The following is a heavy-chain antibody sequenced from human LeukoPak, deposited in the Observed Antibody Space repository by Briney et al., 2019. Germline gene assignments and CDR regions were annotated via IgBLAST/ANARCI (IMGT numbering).Heavy chain of an antibody. D-gene: IGHD3-9*01. Sequence: ASVNVSCKASGYTFTGYYMHWVRQAPGQGLEWMGWINPNSGGTNYAQKFQGRVTMTRDTSISTAYMELSRLRSDDTAVYYCARGLLGRYFDWLLFYYWGQGTLVTVSS. J-gene: IGHJ4*02. CDR3: ARGLLGRYFDWLLFYY. CDR2: INPNSGGT. CDR1: GYTFTGYY. V-gene: IGHV1-2*02.